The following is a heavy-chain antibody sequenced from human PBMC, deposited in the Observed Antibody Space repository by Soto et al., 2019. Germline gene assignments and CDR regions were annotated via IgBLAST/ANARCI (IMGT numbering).Heavy chain of an antibody. CDR1: GFTFSSYG. Sequence: QVQLVESGGGVVQPGRSLRLSCAASGFTFSSYGMHWVRQAPGKGLEWMAVISYEGSNKYYADSVKGRVTISRDNSKTTLYLQMNSLRAEDTAVYYCARPELLWFGEFDYWGQGTLVTVSS. CDR3: ARPELLWFGEFDY. D-gene: IGHD3-10*01. CDR2: ISYEGSNK. V-gene: IGHV3-30*03. J-gene: IGHJ4*02.